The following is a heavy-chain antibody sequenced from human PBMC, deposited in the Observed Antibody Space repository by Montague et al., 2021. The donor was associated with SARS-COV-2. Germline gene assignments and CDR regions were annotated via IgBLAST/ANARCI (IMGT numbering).Heavy chain of an antibody. CDR2: VYSSGST. V-gene: IGHV4-39*07. CDR1: GGSINTVSFY. Sequence: SETLSLTCSVSGGSINTVSFYWGWIRQPPGKGLEWIGSVYSSGSTYYNPSLKSRVTVSVDTSKNQFSLKLRSVTAADTAVYYCARGSFGMGAFDIWGQGTMVTVSS. CDR3: ARGSFGMGAFDI. D-gene: IGHD1-14*01. J-gene: IGHJ3*02.